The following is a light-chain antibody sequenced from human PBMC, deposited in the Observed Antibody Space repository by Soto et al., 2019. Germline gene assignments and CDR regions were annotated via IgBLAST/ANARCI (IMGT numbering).Light chain of an antibody. V-gene: IGKV1-27*01. CDR3: QKYHSAPPT. Sequence: DIQLTQSPSSLSASVGDRVTITCRASLAISNFVAWYQQKPGEVPKLLIYAASTLLSGVPSRFSGSGSGTDFPLSISGLHPEDVGPFYCQKYHSAPPTFGPGNSVAIQ. CDR1: LAISNF. CDR2: AAS. J-gene: IGKJ1*01.